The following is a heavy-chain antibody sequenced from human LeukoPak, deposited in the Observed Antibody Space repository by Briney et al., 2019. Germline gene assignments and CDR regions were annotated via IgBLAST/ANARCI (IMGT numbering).Heavy chain of an antibody. CDR1: GFTFSSYA. CDR3: AKATITGYYYYGMDV. D-gene: IGHD1-14*01. V-gene: IGHV3-23*01. J-gene: IGHJ6*02. CDR2: ISGSGGST. Sequence: GGSLRLSCAASGFTFSSYAMSWVRQAPGKGLEWDSAISGSGGSTYYADSVKGRFTISRDNSKNTLYLQMNSLRAEDTAIYYCAKATITGYYYYGMDVWGQGTTVTVSS.